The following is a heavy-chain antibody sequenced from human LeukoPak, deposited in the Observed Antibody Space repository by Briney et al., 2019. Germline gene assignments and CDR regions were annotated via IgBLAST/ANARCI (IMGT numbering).Heavy chain of an antibody. D-gene: IGHD2-2*01. Sequence: SETLSLTCTVSGGSIGSSEYYWGWVRQPPGKGLEWIGNIYYSGSTYYNPSLKSRVTISLDTSRNQFSLKLSSVTAADTAVYYCASVPTNRYRTCFDPWGQGTLVTVSS. CDR2: IYYSGST. V-gene: IGHV4-39*01. J-gene: IGHJ5*02. CDR1: GGSIGSSEYY. CDR3: ASVPTNRYRTCFDP.